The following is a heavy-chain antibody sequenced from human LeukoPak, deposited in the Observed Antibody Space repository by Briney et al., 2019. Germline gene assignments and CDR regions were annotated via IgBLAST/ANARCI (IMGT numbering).Heavy chain of an antibody. CDR3: ATWEPTDY. CDR2: FDPEDGET. J-gene: IGHJ4*02. CDR1: GYTFSIYN. Sequence: ASVKVSCKASGYTFSIYNMHWVRQAPGKGLEWMGGFDPEDGETIYAQKFQGRVTMTEDTSTDTAYMELSSLRSEDTAVYYCATWEPTDYWGQGTLVTVSS. D-gene: IGHD1-26*01. V-gene: IGHV1-24*01.